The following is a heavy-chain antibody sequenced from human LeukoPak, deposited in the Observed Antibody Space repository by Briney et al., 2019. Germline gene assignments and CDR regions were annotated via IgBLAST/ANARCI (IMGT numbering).Heavy chain of an antibody. V-gene: IGHV4-34*01. D-gene: IGHD2-2*01. J-gene: IGHJ5*02. CDR1: GGSFSGYY. Sequence: PSETLSLTCAVYGGSFSGYYWSWIRQPPGKGLEWIGEINHSGSTNYNPSLKSRVTISVDTSKNQFSLKLSSVTAADTAVYYCAKLPAAHNNSDPWDQGTLVTVSS. CDR2: INHSGST. CDR3: AKLPAAHNNSDP.